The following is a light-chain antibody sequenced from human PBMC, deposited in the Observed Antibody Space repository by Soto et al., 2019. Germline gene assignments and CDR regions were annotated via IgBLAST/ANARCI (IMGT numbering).Light chain of an antibody. CDR1: QSVSSK. Sequence: EIVMTQSPATLSVSPGEGATLSCRASQSVSSKLAWYQQKPGQAPRLLIYGASTRATGIPARFSGSGSGTDFTLIISSLQSEDSAVYYCQQYNSWLWTFGQGTTVDIK. CDR2: GAS. CDR3: QQYNSWLWT. V-gene: IGKV3-15*01. J-gene: IGKJ1*01.